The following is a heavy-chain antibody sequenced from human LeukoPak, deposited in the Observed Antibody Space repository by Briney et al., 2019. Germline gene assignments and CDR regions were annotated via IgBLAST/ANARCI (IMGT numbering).Heavy chain of an antibody. Sequence: PRASVKVSCKVSGYTLTELSMHWVRQAPGKGLEWMGGFDPEDGETIYAQKFQGRVTMTRDMSTSTDYMELSSLRSEDTAIYYCARDNSVGDNAWWFDPWGQGTLVTVSS. CDR2: FDPEDGET. D-gene: IGHD1-26*01. CDR3: ARDNSVGDNAWWFDP. CDR1: GYTLTELS. J-gene: IGHJ5*02. V-gene: IGHV1-24*01.